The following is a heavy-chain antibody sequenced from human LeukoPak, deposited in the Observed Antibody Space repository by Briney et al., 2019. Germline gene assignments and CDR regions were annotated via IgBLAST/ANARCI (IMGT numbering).Heavy chain of an antibody. J-gene: IGHJ2*01. Sequence: SETLSLTCTVPGGSVSSGSFYWSWIRRPPGKGLEWIGYISYTGSTNYSPSLKSRVTISIHTSKKHFSLKLSSVTAADTAVYYCARVPYGDYYSSAWYFDLWGRGTLVTVAS. D-gene: IGHD4-17*01. CDR2: ISYTGST. CDR1: GGSVSSGSFY. V-gene: IGHV4-61*03. CDR3: ARVPYGDYYSSAWYFDL.